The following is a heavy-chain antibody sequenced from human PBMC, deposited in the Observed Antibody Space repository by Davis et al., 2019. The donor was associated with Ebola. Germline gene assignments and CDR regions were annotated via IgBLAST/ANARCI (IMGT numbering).Heavy chain of an antibody. CDR2: INHSGST. Sequence: SETLSLTCAVYGGSFSGYYWSWIRQPPGKGLEWIGEINHSGSTNYNPSLKSRVTISVDTSKNQFSLKLSSVTAADTAVYYCARRGTNYYYYGMDVWGQGTTVTVSS. D-gene: IGHD1-1*01. V-gene: IGHV4-34*01. J-gene: IGHJ6*02. CDR3: ARRGTNYYYYGMDV. CDR1: GGSFSGYY.